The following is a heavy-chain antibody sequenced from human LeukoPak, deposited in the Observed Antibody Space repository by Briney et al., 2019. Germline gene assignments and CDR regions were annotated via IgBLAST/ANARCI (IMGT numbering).Heavy chain of an antibody. CDR1: GYTFTSYY. CDR3: ARGGPTPRNVVVAAREYLQL. J-gene: IGHJ1*01. V-gene: IGHV1-46*01. D-gene: IGHD2-21*02. CDR2: INPSGGST. Sequence: ASVTVSCAASGYTFTSYYMHWVRQAPGQGLEWMGIINPSGGSTSYAQKFQGRVTMTRDMSTSTAYMELSSLRSEDTAVYYCARGGPTPRNVVVAAREYLQLWGQGSLVTVSS.